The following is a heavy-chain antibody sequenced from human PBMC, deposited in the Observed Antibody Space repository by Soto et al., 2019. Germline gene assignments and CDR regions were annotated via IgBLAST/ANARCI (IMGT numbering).Heavy chain of an antibody. CDR1: GYTFTSYA. J-gene: IGHJ6*03. D-gene: IGHD3-3*01. CDR3: ARGLKDYDFWSGQKPNSYYYYYYMDV. Sequence: WASVKVSCKASGYTFTSYAMNWVRQATGQGLEWMGWMNTNSGNTAYAQKFQGRVIMTMNTSISTAYMELSSLRSEDTAVYYCARGLKDYDFWSGQKPNSYYYYYYMDVWGKGTTVTVSS. V-gene: IGHV1-8*02. CDR2: MNTNSGNT.